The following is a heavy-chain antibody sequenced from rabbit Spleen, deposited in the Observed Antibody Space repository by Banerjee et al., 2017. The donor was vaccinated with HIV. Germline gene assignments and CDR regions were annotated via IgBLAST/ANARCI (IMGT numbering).Heavy chain of an antibody. V-gene: IGHV1S40*01. Sequence: QSLEESGGDMVQPGASLTLTCKASGFSFSTGYYICWVRQAPGKGPEWIGCIYPDGSGSTAYASWAKGRFTISKTSSTTVTLQMTSLTAADTATYFCARGSAAMTMVITGYYLNLWGPGTLSPS. J-gene: IGHJ4*01. CDR2: IYPDGSGST. CDR3: ARGSAAMTMVITGYYLNL. CDR1: GFSFSTGYY. D-gene: IGHD2-1*01.